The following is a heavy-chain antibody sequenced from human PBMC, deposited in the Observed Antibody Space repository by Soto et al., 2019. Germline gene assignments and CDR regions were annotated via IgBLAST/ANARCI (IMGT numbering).Heavy chain of an antibody. CDR2: INPNSGGT. CDR1: GYTFTDYY. V-gene: IGHV1-2*04. CDR3: VTASGSDHDRLYX. Sequence: SVKVSCNASGYTFTDYYLHWVRQAPGQGLEWMGWINPNSGGTNYAQKFQDWVTMNRDTSISTDYMELSRLTSDDTAVYYCVTASGSDHDRLYXWGPATLFTVSX. J-gene: IGHJ4*02. D-gene: IGHD3-16*02.